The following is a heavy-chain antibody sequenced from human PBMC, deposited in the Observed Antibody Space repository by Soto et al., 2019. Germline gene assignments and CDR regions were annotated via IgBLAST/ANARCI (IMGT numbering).Heavy chain of an antibody. J-gene: IGHJ4*02. D-gene: IGHD5-12*01. CDR2: IIPILGIA. CDR1: VGTFSSYT. V-gene: IGHV1-69*02. CDR3: AREYSGYDPYDFDY. Sequence: QVQLVQSGAEVKKPGSSVKVSCKASVGTFSSYTISWVRQAPGQGLEWMGRIIPILGIANDAQKFQGRVTITADKSTSTAYMERSSLRSEDKAVYYCAREYSGYDPYDFDYWGQGTLVTLSS.